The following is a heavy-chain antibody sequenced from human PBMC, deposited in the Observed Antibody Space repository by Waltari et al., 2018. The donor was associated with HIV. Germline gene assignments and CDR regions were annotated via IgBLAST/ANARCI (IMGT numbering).Heavy chain of an antibody. CDR1: GGSFSGYY. Sequence: QMQLQQWGAGPLKPSETLSLTCAVQGGSFSGYYWSWIRQPRGQALAWIGESSPSRSTKYNPALKSRVTISVDTSKNQFSLRLKSVTAADTAVFYCASRGAPTPVTTDSWGQGTLVIVSS. CDR3: ASRGAPTPVTTDS. J-gene: IGHJ5*01. V-gene: IGHV4-34*01. CDR2: SSPSRST. D-gene: IGHD4-17*01.